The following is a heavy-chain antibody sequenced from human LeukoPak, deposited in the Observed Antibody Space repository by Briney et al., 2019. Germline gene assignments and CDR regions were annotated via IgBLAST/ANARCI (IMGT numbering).Heavy chain of an antibody. Sequence: GGSLRLSCAASGFTFSSYEMNWVRQAPGKGLEWVSYISSSGSTIYYADSVKGRFTISRDNAKNSLYLQINSLRAEDTAVYYCARGEDIVVVVAATGPFDYWGQGTLVTVSS. J-gene: IGHJ4*02. CDR3: ARGEDIVVVVAATGPFDY. D-gene: IGHD2-15*01. V-gene: IGHV3-48*03. CDR2: ISSSGSTI. CDR1: GFTFSSYE.